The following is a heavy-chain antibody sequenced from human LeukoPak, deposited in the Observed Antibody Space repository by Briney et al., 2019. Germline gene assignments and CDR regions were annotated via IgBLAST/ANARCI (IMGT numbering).Heavy chain of an antibody. CDR3: AKAAVYSVNWTPFDD. V-gene: IGHV3-30*18. Sequence: GGSLRLSCAASGFPFSIYGMHWVRQAPGKGLEWVALFSADGINIYYADSVKGRFTISRDNSKNMLYLQMNSLRAEDTAVYYCAKAAVYSVNWTPFDDWGLGTFVTVSS. CDR1: GFPFSIYG. J-gene: IGHJ4*02. CDR2: FSADGINI. D-gene: IGHD1-1*01.